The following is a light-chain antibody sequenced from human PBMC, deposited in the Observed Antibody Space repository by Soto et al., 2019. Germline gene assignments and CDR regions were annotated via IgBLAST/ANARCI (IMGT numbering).Light chain of an antibody. CDR3: QQRSNLLS. J-gene: IGKJ4*01. CDR1: QSINVY. CDR2: DAN. V-gene: IGKV3-11*01. Sequence: EIVLTQSPGTLSLSPGERATLSCRASQSINVYLDWYQQKSGQAPRLLIYDANKRATGIPDRFSGSGSGTDFTLTISSLEPEDFAVYYCQQRSNLLSFGGGTKVEI.